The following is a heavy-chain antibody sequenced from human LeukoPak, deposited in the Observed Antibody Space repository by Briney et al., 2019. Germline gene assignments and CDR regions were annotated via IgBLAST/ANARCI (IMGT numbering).Heavy chain of an antibody. V-gene: IGHV1-69*06. CDR3: ARAPSVGYDILTGYSAGYYYYYMDV. J-gene: IGHJ6*03. Sequence: SVKVSCKASGGTFSSYAISWVRQAPGQGLEWMGGIIPIFGTANYAQKFRGRVTITADKSTRTAYMELSSLRSEDTAVYYCARAPSVGYDILTGYSAGYYYYYMDVWGKGTTVTVSS. CDR1: GGTFSSYA. D-gene: IGHD3-9*01. CDR2: IIPIFGTA.